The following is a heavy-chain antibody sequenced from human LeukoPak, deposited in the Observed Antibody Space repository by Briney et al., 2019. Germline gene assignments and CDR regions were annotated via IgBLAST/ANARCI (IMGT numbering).Heavy chain of an antibody. V-gene: IGHV3-7*01. D-gene: IGHD3-10*01. CDR3: ARGLRWFGELLFYFDY. J-gene: IGHJ4*02. CDR1: GFTFSSYW. CDR2: IKQDGSEK. Sequence: GGSLRLSCAASGFTFSSYWMSWVRQAPGKGLEWVANIKQDGSEKYYVDSVKGRFTISRDNAKNSLYLQMNSLRAEDTAVYYCARGLRWFGELLFYFDYWGQGTLVTVSS.